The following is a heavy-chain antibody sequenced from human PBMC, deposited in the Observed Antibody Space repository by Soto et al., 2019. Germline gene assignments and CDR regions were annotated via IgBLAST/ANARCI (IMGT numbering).Heavy chain of an antibody. CDR1: GFTFNNYA. V-gene: IGHV3-23*01. Sequence: EVQLLESGGGLVQPGGSLRLSCAASGFTFNNYAMTWVRQAPGTGLEWGSTITGSAASTYYADSVEGRFTISRDNSKNTVYLQMNGLRAEDTAVYYCAKCCGRSFYYYMDVCGKGTTVTVSS. J-gene: IGHJ6*03. CDR3: AKCCGRSFYYYMDV. D-gene: IGHD2-15*01. CDR2: ITGSAAST.